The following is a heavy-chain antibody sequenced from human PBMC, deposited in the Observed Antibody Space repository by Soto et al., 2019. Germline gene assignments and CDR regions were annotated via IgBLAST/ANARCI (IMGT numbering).Heavy chain of an antibody. CDR3: ARAQQLVLTYYFDY. V-gene: IGHV3-30-3*01. J-gene: IGHJ4*02. CDR2: ISYDGSNK. Sequence: GGSLRLSCAASGFTFSSYAMHWVRQAPGKGLEWVAVISYDGSNKYYADSVKGRFTISRDNSKNTLYLQMNSLRAEDTAVYYCARAQQLVLTYYFDYWGQGTLVTVSS. D-gene: IGHD6-13*01. CDR1: GFTFSSYA.